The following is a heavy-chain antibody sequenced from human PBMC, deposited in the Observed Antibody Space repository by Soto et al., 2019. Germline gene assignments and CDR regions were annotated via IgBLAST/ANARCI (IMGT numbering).Heavy chain of an antibody. Sequence: SASMSITIAVSGYSISSGYYWGWIRPPPGKGLEWIGSIYHSWSTYYNPSLKSRVTISVDTSKNQFSLKLSSVTAADTAVYYCARDPVSSWYDPNWFDPWGQGTLVTVFS. D-gene: IGHD6-13*01. CDR3: ARDPVSSWYDPNWFDP. CDR2: IYHSWST. V-gene: IGHV4-38-2*02. CDR1: GYSISSGYY. J-gene: IGHJ5*02.